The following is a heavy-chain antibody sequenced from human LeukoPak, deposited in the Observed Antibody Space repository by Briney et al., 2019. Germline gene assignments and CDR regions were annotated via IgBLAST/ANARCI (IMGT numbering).Heavy chain of an antibody. J-gene: IGHJ4*02. CDR1: GGTFSNYA. CDR3: ARDGDYYDSSGDGPFDY. D-gene: IGHD3-22*01. Sequence: SVKVSCKASGGTFSNYAISWVRQAPGQGLEWMGGIIPIFGTANYAQKFQGRVTITADESTSTAYMELSSLRSEDTAVYYCARDGDYYDSSGDGPFDYWGQGTLVTVSS. CDR2: IIPIFGTA. V-gene: IGHV1-69*13.